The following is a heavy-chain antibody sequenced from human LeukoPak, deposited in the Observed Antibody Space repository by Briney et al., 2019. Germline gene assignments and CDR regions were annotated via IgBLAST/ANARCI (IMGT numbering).Heavy chain of an antibody. J-gene: IGHJ4*02. V-gene: IGHV4-59*01. CDR2: IYYSGST. Sequence: PSETLSLTCTVSGGSISSYYWSWIRQPPGKGLEWIGYIYYSGSTNYNPSLKSRVTISVDTSKNQFSLKLSSVTAADTAAYYCARVGYYGSGLVIWGQGTLVTVSS. CDR3: ARVGYYGSGLVI. D-gene: IGHD3-10*01. CDR1: GGSISSYY.